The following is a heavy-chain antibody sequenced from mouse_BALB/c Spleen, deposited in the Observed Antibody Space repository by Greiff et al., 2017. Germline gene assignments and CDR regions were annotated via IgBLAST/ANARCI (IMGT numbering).Heavy chain of an antibody. J-gene: IGHJ2*01. Sequence: EVKLMESGPGLVKPSQSLSLTCSVTGYSITSGYYWNWIRQFPGNKLEWMGYISYDGSNNYNPSLKNRISITRDTSKNQFFLKLNSVTTEDTATYYCATNWDYFDYWGQGTTLTVSS. CDR3: ATNWDYFDY. V-gene: IGHV3-6*02. D-gene: IGHD4-1*02. CDR1: GYSITSGYY. CDR2: ISYDGSN.